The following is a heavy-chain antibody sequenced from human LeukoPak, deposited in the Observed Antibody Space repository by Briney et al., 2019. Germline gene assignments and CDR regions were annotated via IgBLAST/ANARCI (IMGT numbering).Heavy chain of an antibody. CDR3: ARVESDWFDP. Sequence: PSETLSLTCTVSGGSISSGGYYWSWIRQHPGKGLEWIGYIYYSGSTYYNPSLKSRVTISVDTSKNQFSLKLSSVTAADMAVYYCARVESDWFDPWGQGTLVTVSS. J-gene: IGHJ5*02. CDR1: GGSISSGGYY. V-gene: IGHV4-31*03. CDR2: IYYSGST.